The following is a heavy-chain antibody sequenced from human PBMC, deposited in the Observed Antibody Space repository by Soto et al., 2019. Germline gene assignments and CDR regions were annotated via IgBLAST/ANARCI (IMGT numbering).Heavy chain of an antibody. D-gene: IGHD3-10*01. J-gene: IGHJ5*02. V-gene: IGHV3-30*03. CDR2: TSYDGSHK. CDR3: ARSVRPLSWFDP. Sequence: PGGSLRLSCAASEFSFDDYAMSWVRQAPGKGLEWVAVTSYDGSHKLSTESVKGRFTISRDNSKNTLSLQMNSLRTEDTAVYYCARSVRPLSWFDPRGQGTLVTVSS. CDR1: EFSFDDYA.